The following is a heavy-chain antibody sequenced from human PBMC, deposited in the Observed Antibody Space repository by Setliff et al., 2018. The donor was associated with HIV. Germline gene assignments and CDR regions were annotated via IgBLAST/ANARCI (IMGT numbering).Heavy chain of an antibody. CDR1: GFTFYNYA. V-gene: IGHV3-23*01. Sequence: GGSLRLSCAASGFTFYNYAMYWVRQAPGKGLEWVSGILGGENDPTYYENSVMGRFIISRDNSKNTLYLHMNSLRAEDTAVYYCARDWGEYYDSSGFSYWGQGTLVTVSS. J-gene: IGHJ4*02. D-gene: IGHD3-22*01. CDR3: ARDWGEYYDSSGFSY. CDR2: ILGGENDPT.